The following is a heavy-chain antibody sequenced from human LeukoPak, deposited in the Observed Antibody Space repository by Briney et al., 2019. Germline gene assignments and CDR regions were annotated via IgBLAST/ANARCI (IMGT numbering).Heavy chain of an antibody. Sequence: GGSLRLSCAASGLTFRNYWMSWIRQAPGKGLEWAAHISEDGRNKYYVDSVKGRFTISRDNAKNSLYLQMNSLRVEDTAVYYCVSWSGKYYVTSEIPANSWGQGTVVTVSS. CDR2: ISEDGRNK. V-gene: IGHV3-7*01. D-gene: IGHD3-10*02. CDR1: GLTFRNYW. J-gene: IGHJ4*02. CDR3: VSWSGKYYVTSEIPANS.